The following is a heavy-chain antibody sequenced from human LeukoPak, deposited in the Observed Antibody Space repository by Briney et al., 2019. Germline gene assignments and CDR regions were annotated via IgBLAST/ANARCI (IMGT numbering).Heavy chain of an antibody. D-gene: IGHD2-8*02. V-gene: IGHV1-18*01. CDR3: SREGEGEDGTGHHNWYFDL. CDR1: GYIFTRYG. CDR2: ISPYNANT. Sequence: ASVKVSCKASGYIFTRYGISRVRQAPGQGLEWMGWISPYNANTKYAQKFQGRVTMTTDTSTSTAYMELRSLRSDDTAMYYCSREGEGEDGTGHHNWYFDLWGRGTLVTVSS. J-gene: IGHJ2*01.